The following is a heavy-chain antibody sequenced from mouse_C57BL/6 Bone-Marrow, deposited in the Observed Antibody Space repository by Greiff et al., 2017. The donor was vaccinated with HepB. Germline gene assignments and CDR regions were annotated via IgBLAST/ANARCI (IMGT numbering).Heavy chain of an antibody. V-gene: IGHV1-55*01. CDR3: VIYYCGSSSWYFCV. CDR1: GYTFTSYW. J-gene: IGHJ1*03. Sequence: QVQLQQPGAELVKPGASVKMSCKASGYTFTSYWITWVKQRPGQGLEWIGDIYPGSGSPNYNEKSKSKATLTVDTSSSTAYMQLSRLKSEDSAVYDCVIYYCGSSSWYFCVWGTGTTVTVSS. CDR2: IYPGSGSP. D-gene: IGHD1-1*01.